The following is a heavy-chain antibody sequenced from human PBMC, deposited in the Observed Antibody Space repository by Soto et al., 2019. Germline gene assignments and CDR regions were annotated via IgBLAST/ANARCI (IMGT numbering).Heavy chain of an antibody. CDR3: ARGDYTGGWDAGRWFDP. J-gene: IGHJ5*02. CDR2: IYHSGST. Sequence: QVQLQESGPGLVKPPGTLSLTCAVSGGSISTDNWWNWVRQPPGKGLEWIGEIYHSGSTNYNPSLKSRVPISVDTSKDQSSLRLNSVTAADAAADFCARGDYTGGWDAGRWFDPWGQGTLVTVSS. D-gene: IGHD6-19*01. CDR1: GGSISTDNW. V-gene: IGHV4-4*01.